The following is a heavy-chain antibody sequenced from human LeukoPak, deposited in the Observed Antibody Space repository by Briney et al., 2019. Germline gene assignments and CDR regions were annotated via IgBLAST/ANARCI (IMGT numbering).Heavy chain of an antibody. CDR3: ARAKIRRDGYNYFDY. Sequence: SVKVSCKASGGTFSSYAISWVRQAPGQGLEWMGGIIPIFGTANYAQKSQGRVTITADESTSTAYMELSSLRSEDTAVYYCARAKIRRDGYNYFDYWGQGTLVTVSS. CDR2: IIPIFGTA. D-gene: IGHD5-24*01. CDR1: GGTFSSYA. V-gene: IGHV1-69*13. J-gene: IGHJ4*02.